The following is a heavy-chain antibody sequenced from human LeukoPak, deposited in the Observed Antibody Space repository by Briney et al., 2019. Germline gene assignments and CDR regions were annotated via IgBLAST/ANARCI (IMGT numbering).Heavy chain of an antibody. Sequence: GGSLRLSCAASGFSFSNSGMSWVRQAPAKGLEWVAGISGGGANTHYADAVKGRFTISRDNSKNTLFLQMNSLRDGDTAIYYCSKWNGYGDYWGQGTLVTVSS. D-gene: IGHD1-1*01. J-gene: IGHJ4*02. CDR1: GFSFSNSG. CDR3: SKWNGYGDY. CDR2: ISGGGANT. V-gene: IGHV3-23*01.